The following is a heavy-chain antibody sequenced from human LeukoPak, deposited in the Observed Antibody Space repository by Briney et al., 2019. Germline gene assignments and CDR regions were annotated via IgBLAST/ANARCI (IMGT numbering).Heavy chain of an antibody. D-gene: IGHD1-26*01. CDR3: ASHYSGSYYAYYYYYMDV. Sequence: SETLSLTCTVSGGSISSSSYYWGWIRQPPGKGLEWIGSIYYSGSTYYNPSLKSRVTISVDTSKNQFSLKLSSVTAADTAVYYCASHYSGSYYAYYYYYMDVWGKGTTVTVSS. J-gene: IGHJ6*03. CDR1: GGSISSSSYY. CDR2: IYYSGST. V-gene: IGHV4-39*01.